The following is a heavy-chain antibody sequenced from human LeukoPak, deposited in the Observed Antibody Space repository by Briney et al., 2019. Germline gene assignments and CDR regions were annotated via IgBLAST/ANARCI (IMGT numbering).Heavy chain of an antibody. CDR1: GGSISSGSYY. V-gene: IGHV4-61*02. D-gene: IGHD3-22*01. CDR2: IHTSGST. CDR3: ARFKSSGYYRRNYFDY. J-gene: IGHJ4*02. Sequence: SETLSLTCTVSGGSISSGSYYWSWIRQPAGKGLEWIGRIHTSGSTNYNPSLKSRVTISVDTSKNQFSLKLSSVTAADTAVYYCARFKSSGYYRRNYFDYWGQGTLVTVSS.